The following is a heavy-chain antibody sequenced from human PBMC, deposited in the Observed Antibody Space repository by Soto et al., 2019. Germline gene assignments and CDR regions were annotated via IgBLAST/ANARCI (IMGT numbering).Heavy chain of an antibody. Sequence: GGALRLSCAASGFTFDDYAMHRVRQAPGKGLEWVSRISWNSGSIGYADSVKGRFTISRDNAKNSLYLQMNSLRAEDTALYYCAKDTLGYCSGGSCYPNYYYYGMDVWGQGTTVTVSS. CDR2: ISWNSGSI. CDR1: GFTFDDYA. J-gene: IGHJ6*02. V-gene: IGHV3-9*01. D-gene: IGHD2-15*01. CDR3: AKDTLGYCSGGSCYPNYYYYGMDV.